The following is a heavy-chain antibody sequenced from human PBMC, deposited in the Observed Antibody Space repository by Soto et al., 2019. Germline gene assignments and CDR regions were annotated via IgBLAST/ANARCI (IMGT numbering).Heavy chain of an antibody. CDR2: IYYSGST. CDR3: ASPMPYYGDLEYFQH. CDR1: GGSISSSSYY. J-gene: IGHJ1*01. V-gene: IGHV4-39*01. Sequence: SETLSLTCTVSGGSISSSSYYWGWIRQPPGKGLEWIGSIYYSGSTYYNPSLKSRVTISVDTSKNQFSLKLSSVTAADTAVYYCASPMPYYGDLEYFQHWGQGTLVTVSS. D-gene: IGHD4-17*01.